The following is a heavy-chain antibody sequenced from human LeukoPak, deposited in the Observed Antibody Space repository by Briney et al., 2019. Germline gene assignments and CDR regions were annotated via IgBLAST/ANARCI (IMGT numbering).Heavy chain of an antibody. J-gene: IGHJ4*02. CDR2: IFHSGST. CDR3: ASRITAAGLAFDF. Sequence: SGTLSLTCAVSGDSFSRTHWWNWVRQPPGKGLEWIGEIFHSGSTNYNPSLKSRVSVSVDKSKNQFSLKLNSVTAADTAVYYCASRITAAGLAFDFWGQGTLVTVSS. CDR1: GDSFSRTHW. V-gene: IGHV4-4*02. D-gene: IGHD6-13*01.